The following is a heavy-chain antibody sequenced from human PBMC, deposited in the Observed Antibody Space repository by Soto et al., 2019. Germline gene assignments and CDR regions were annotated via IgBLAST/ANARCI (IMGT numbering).Heavy chain of an antibody. V-gene: IGHV4-38-2*01. Sequence: SETLSLPCAVSGYSISSGYYWGWIRQTPGKGLEWIASIYHSGSTYYNPSLKSRVTISVDTSKNQFSLKLTSVTAADTAVYYCARGAATVTPGWFDPWGQGIMVTVSS. CDR3: ARGAATVTPGWFDP. D-gene: IGHD4-17*01. J-gene: IGHJ5*02. CDR2: IYHSGST. CDR1: GYSISSGYY.